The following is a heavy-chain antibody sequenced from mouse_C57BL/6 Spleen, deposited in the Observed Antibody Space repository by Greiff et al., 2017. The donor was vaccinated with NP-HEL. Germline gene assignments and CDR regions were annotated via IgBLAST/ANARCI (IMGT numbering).Heavy chain of an antibody. J-gene: IGHJ2*01. V-gene: IGHV1-55*01. CDR1: GYTFTSYW. CDR2: IYPGSGST. CDR3: ARDSPYYYGSRGYFDY. D-gene: IGHD1-1*01. Sequence: VQLQQPGAELVKPGASVKMSCKASGYTFTSYWITWVKQRPGQGLEWIGDIYPGSGSTNYNEKFKSKATLTVDTSSSTAYMQLSSLTSEDSAVYYCARDSPYYYGSRGYFDYWGQGTTLTVSS.